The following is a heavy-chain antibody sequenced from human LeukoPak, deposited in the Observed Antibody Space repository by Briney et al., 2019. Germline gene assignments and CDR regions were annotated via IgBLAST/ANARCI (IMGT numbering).Heavy chain of an antibody. J-gene: IGHJ4*02. Sequence: GGSLRLSCAASGFTFSSYGMHWVRQAPGKGLEWVAVISYDGSNKYYADSVKGRFTISRDNSKNTLYLQMNSLRAEDTAVYYCAKDLHSTDYLDYWGQGTLVTVSS. V-gene: IGHV3-30*18. CDR1: GFTFSSYG. D-gene: IGHD2/OR15-2a*01. CDR3: AKDLHSTDYLDY. CDR2: ISYDGSNK.